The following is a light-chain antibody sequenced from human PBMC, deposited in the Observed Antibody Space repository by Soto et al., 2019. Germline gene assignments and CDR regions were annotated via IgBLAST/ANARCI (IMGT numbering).Light chain of an antibody. CDR2: EGS. CDR3: GSYAGSSIVV. CDR1: SSDVGSYNL. J-gene: IGLJ2*01. Sequence: QSALTQPASVSGSPGQSITISCTGTSSDVGSYNLVSWYQQHPGKAPKLMIYEGSKRPSGVSNRFSGSKSGNTASLTISGLQAEDEADYYGGSYAGSSIVVFGGGTKRTVL. V-gene: IGLV2-23*01.